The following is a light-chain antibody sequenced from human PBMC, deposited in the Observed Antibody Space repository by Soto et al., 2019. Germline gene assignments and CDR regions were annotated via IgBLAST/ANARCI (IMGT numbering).Light chain of an antibody. CDR1: QTISSW. Sequence: DIQMTQSPSTLSGSVGYRFTITCRASQTISSWLAWYQQKPGKAPKLLIYKASTLKSGVPSRFSGSGSGTEFTLTISSLQPDDFATYYCQQYNSYSTFGQGTKVDIK. V-gene: IGKV1-5*03. CDR2: KAS. J-gene: IGKJ1*01. CDR3: QQYNSYST.